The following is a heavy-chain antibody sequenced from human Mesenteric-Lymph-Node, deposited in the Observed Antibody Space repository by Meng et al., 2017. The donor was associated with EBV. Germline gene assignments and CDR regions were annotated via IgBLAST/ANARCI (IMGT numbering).Heavy chain of an antibody. CDR3: ASGLLHTSMPY. CDR2: IYSSGIT. CDR1: SGAMNNDASY. V-gene: IGHV4-30-4*01. Sequence: QVQLQDSGPGLVTPSQTLSLTRTVSSGAMNNDASYWTWVRQSPEKGLEWIGYIYSSGITYYNPSLKSRVSISTDTSINQFSLKLTSVTAADTAVYYCASGLLHTSMPYWGQGILVTVSS. D-gene: IGHD2/OR15-2a*01. J-gene: IGHJ4*02.